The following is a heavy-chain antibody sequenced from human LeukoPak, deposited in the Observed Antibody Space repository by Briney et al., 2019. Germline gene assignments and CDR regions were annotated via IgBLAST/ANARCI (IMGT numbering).Heavy chain of an antibody. CDR1: GFTFSSYG. J-gene: IGHJ1*01. D-gene: IGHD6-6*01. V-gene: IGHV3-33*01. CDR3: ARPDTSIQIYFQY. CDR2: IWYDGSNK. Sequence: GGSLRLSCAASGFTFSSYGMHWVRQAPGKGLEWVAVIWYDGSNKYYADSVKGRFTISRDNSKNTLYLQMNSLRAEDTAVYYCARPDTSIQIYFQYWGQGTLVTVSS.